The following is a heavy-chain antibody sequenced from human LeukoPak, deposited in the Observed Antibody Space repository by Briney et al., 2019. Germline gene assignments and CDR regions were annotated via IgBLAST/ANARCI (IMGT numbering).Heavy chain of an antibody. Sequence: SETLSLTCTVSGGSISSDNYYWGWIRQPPGKGLEWIGYIYYSGSINYNPSLKSRVTISVDTSKNQFSLKLSSVTAADTAVYYCARGYYDILTRYFDLWGRGTLVTVSS. CDR3: ARGYYDILTRYFDL. V-gene: IGHV4-61*01. J-gene: IGHJ2*01. CDR2: IYYSGSI. D-gene: IGHD3-9*01. CDR1: GGSISSDNYY.